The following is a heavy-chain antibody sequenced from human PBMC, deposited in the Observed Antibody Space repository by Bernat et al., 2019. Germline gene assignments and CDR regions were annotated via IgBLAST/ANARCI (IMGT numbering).Heavy chain of an antibody. Sequence: EVQLVETGGGLIQPGGSLRLSCAASGFTVSSNYMSWVHQAPGKGLEWVSVIYSGGSTYYADSGEGRFTISRDNSKNTLYLQMNSLRVEATAVYYCARAGGYYDYIWGSYRVNDAFDIWGQGTMVTVSS. CDR2: IYSGGST. CDR1: GFTVSSNY. V-gene: IGHV3-53*05. J-gene: IGHJ3*02. CDR3: ARAGGYYDYIWGSYRVNDAFDI. D-gene: IGHD3-16*02.